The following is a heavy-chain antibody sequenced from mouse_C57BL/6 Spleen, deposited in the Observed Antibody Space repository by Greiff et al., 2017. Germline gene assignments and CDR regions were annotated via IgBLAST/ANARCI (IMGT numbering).Heavy chain of an antibody. J-gene: IGHJ3*01. V-gene: IGHV5-6*01. CDR1: GFTFSSYG. CDR2: ISSGGSYT. D-gene: IGHD1-1*02. Sequence: EVQRVESGGDLVKPGGSLTLSCAASGFTFSSYGMSWVRQTPDKRLEWVATISSGGSYTYYPDSVKGRFTISRDNAKNTLYLQMSSLEAEDTAMYYCARRVDSSWFAYWGQGTLVTVSA. CDR3: ARRVDSSWFAY.